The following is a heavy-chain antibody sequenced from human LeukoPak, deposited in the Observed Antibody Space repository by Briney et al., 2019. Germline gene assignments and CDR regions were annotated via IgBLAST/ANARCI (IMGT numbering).Heavy chain of an antibody. D-gene: IGHD3-10*01. Sequence: ASVKVSCKASGGTFSSYAISWVRQAPGQGLEWMGGIIPIFGTANYAQKFQGRVTITTDESTSTAYMELSSLRSEDTAVYYCARDVPHYYGSGTGGQGTLVTVSS. J-gene: IGHJ4*02. CDR1: GGTFSSYA. CDR3: ARDVPHYYGSGT. CDR2: IIPIFGTA. V-gene: IGHV1-69*05.